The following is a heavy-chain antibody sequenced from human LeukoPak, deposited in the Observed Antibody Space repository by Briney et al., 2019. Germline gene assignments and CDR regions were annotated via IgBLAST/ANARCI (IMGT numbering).Heavy chain of an antibody. Sequence: GGSLRLSCAASGFTFSSYSMNWVRQAPGKGLEWVSSISSSSSYIYYADSVKGRFTISRDNSKNTLYLQMNSLRAEDTAVYYCAKDRSSPYVVARFDYWGQGILVTVSS. V-gene: IGHV3-21*04. D-gene: IGHD2-21*01. CDR1: GFTFSSYS. CDR2: ISSSSSYI. CDR3: AKDRSSPYVVARFDY. J-gene: IGHJ4*02.